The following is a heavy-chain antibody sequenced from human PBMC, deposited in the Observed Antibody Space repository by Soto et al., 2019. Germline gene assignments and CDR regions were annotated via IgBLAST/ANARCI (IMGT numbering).Heavy chain of an antibody. J-gene: IGHJ4*02. Sequence: ESGGGVVQPGRSLRLSCAASGFTFSRYGMHWVRQAPGKGLEWVAVISYDGSNKYYADSVKGRFTISRDNSKNTLYLQMNSLRAEDTAVYYCAKGNLERSPFDYWGQGTLVTVSS. CDR2: ISYDGSNK. CDR1: GFTFSRYG. D-gene: IGHD1-1*01. V-gene: IGHV3-30*18. CDR3: AKGNLERSPFDY.